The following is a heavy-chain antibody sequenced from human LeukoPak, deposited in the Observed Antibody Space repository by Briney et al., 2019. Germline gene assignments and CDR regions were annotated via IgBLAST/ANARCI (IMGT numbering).Heavy chain of an antibody. D-gene: IGHD2-15*01. CDR3: ATASFCSGTHCFYYYMDV. Sequence: ASVKVSCKVSGYTLNEKSMHWVRQAPGTGLEWLGGFDPEDGGTIYAEKFQDRITMTDDPSTDTAYMELSSLRSEDTAVYYCATASFCSGTHCFYYYMDVWGKGTPVTVSS. CDR1: GYTLNEKS. CDR2: FDPEDGGT. V-gene: IGHV1-24*01. J-gene: IGHJ6*03.